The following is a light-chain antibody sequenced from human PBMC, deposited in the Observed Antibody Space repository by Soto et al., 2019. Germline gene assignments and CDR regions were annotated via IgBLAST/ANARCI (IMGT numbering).Light chain of an antibody. Sequence: EIVLTQSPATLSLSPGERATLSCRASQSVNSYLAWYQQKPGQAPRLLIYDASNRATGIPARFSGSGSGTDFTLTISSLEPEDSEVYYCQQRSNWPPYTFGQGTKVDIK. CDR2: DAS. CDR1: QSVNSY. CDR3: QQRSNWPPYT. J-gene: IGKJ2*01. V-gene: IGKV3-11*01.